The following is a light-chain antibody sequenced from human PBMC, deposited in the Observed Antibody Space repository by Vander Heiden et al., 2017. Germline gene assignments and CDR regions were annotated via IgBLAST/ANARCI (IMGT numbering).Light chain of an antibody. J-gene: IGKJ2*01. Sequence: DIQIPPSPSTLSASVGDRVTSTGRASQSISSWLAWYQQKPGKAPKLLIYTASSRESGVPSRFSGSGSGTEFTLTISSLQPDDFATYYCQQYNSYPDTFGQGTKLEIK. CDR2: TAS. CDR3: QQYNSYPDT. V-gene: IGKV1-5*03. CDR1: QSISSW.